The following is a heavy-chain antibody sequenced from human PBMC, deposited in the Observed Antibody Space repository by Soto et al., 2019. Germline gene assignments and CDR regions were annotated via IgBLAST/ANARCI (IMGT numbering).Heavy chain of an antibody. J-gene: IGHJ4*02. Sequence: GASVKVSCKASGYTFTGYYMHWVRQAPGQGLEWMGWIKPNSGDTIYAQKFQDRVTMTCDTSVSTAYLELSSLSSDDTALYYCAREASAVVSLDYWGQGTLVTVSS. CDR2: IKPNSGDT. CDR3: AREASAVVSLDY. V-gene: IGHV1-2*02. D-gene: IGHD2-15*01. CDR1: GYTFTGYY.